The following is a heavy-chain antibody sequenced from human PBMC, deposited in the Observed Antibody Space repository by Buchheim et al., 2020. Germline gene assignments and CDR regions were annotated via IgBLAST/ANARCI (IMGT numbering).Heavy chain of an antibody. CDR1: RGPITTYY. Sequence: QVELQESGPGLVKASETLSLSCTVSRGPITTYYWNWIRQSAGKGLEWIGRIHSNGNTIYSSSLKSRVTMSIDTSKNQFSLKLSSVTAADTAVYYCARVVGYSGYDFDYWGQGTL. CDR3: ARVVGYSGYDFDY. J-gene: IGHJ4*02. D-gene: IGHD5-12*01. V-gene: IGHV4-4*07. CDR2: IHSNGNT.